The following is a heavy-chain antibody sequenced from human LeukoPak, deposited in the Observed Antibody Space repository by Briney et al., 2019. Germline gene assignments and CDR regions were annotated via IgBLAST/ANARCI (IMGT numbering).Heavy chain of an antibody. Sequence: GGSLRLSCAASGFTFRSYSMNCVPHAPGKGLEWVSSITSSSSYIYYADSVKGRFTISRDNAKNSLYLQMNSLRAEDTAVYYCARESGYDRHSYYYYGMDVWGQGTTVTVSS. D-gene: IGHD5-12*01. CDR2: ITSSSSYI. V-gene: IGHV3-21*01. CDR3: ARESGYDRHSYYYYGMDV. J-gene: IGHJ6*02. CDR1: GFTFRSYS.